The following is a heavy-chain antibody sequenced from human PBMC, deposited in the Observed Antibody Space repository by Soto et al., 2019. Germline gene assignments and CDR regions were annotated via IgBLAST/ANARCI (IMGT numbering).Heavy chain of an antibody. J-gene: IGHJ2*01. CDR1: GFTFSSYA. CDR2: ITRSGDYT. Sequence: EVQLLESGGGLVQPGGSLRLSCAASGFTFSSYAMTWVRQAPGKGLEWVSAITRSGDYTQYADSVKGRFTISRDNSRKTLYLQMISLRAVDTAVYYCAKVGSYYEQYDHWYFDRWGRGTLVTVSS. CDR3: AKVGSYYEQYDHWYFDR. V-gene: IGHV3-23*01. D-gene: IGHD3-16*01.